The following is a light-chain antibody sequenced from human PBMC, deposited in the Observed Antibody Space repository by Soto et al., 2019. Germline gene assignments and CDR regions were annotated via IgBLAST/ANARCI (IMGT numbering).Light chain of an antibody. CDR3: QQYDNLPT. CDR1: QDISNY. J-gene: IGKJ2*01. Sequence: DIQMTQSPSSLSASVGDRVTITCQASQDISNYLNWYQQKPGKAPKLLIYDASNLETGVPSRFSGRGSGTDFTFTISSPQPEDIATYYCQQYDNLPTFGQGTKLEIK. CDR2: DAS. V-gene: IGKV1-33*01.